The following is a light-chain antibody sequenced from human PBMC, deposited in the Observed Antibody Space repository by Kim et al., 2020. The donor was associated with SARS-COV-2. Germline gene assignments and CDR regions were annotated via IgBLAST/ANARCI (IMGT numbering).Light chain of an antibody. Sequence: SSELTQDPAVSVALGQTVRITCQGDSLRSYYASWYQQKPGQAPVLVIYGKNNRPSGIPDRFSGSSSGNTASLTITGAQVEDEADYYCNSRDSSGNHLHYVFGTGTKVTVL. J-gene: IGLJ1*01. CDR1: SLRSYY. CDR3: NSRDSSGNHLHYV. V-gene: IGLV3-19*01. CDR2: GKN.